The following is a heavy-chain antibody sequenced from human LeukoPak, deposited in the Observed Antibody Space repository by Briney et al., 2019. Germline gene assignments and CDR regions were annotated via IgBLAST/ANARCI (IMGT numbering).Heavy chain of an antibody. CDR2: ISAYNGNT. CDR3: ARMTTVTTVYYYYYMDV. Sequence: AASVKVSCKASGYTFTSYGISWVRQAPGQGLEWMGWISAYNGNTNYAQKLQGRVTMTTDTSTSTAYMELRSLRAEDTAVYYCARMTTVTTVYYYYYMDVWGKGTTVTISS. V-gene: IGHV1-18*01. D-gene: IGHD4-17*01. J-gene: IGHJ6*03. CDR1: GYTFTSYG.